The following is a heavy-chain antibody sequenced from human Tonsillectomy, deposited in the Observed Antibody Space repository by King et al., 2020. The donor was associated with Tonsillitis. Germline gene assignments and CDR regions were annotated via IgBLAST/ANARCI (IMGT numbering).Heavy chain of an antibody. CDR2: ISGRGGRP. J-gene: IGHJ5*02. CDR3: AKRAPYQLLSGFDP. CDR1: GFTFSSYA. V-gene: IGHV3-23*04. Sequence: VQLVEAGGGLVQPGGSLRLSCAASGFTFSSYAMSWVRQAPGRGLEWVSAISGRGGRPYYADSVKGRFTISRDNSKNTLYLQMNSLRAEDTAVYYCAKRAPYQLLSGFDPWGQGTLVTVSS. D-gene: IGHD2-2*01.